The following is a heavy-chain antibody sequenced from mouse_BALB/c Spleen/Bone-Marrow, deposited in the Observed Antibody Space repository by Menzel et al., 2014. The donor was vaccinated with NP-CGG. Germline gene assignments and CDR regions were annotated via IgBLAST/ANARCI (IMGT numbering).Heavy chain of an antibody. CDR1: GFNIKDNY. Sequence: VQLKQSGAELVKPGASVKLSCTVSGFNIKDNYMHWVKQRPELGLLRIGRIVLANVNTKYEPKFQGKATIPADTSSNTAYLQLSSLTSEDAAVYYCAGHDYYQGWFAYWGQGTLVTISA. V-gene: IGHV14-3*02. CDR2: IVLANVNT. J-gene: IGHJ3*01. CDR3: AGHDYYQGWFAY. D-gene: IGHD2-3*01.